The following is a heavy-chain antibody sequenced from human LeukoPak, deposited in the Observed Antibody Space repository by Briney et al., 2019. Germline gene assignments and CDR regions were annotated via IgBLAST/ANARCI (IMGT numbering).Heavy chain of an antibody. V-gene: IGHV4-39*01. CDR2: ISYSGSP. CDR1: GGSISSSSYH. D-gene: IGHD4-17*01. J-gene: IGHJ3*02. Sequence: PSETLSLTCSVSGGSISSSSYHWGWIRQPPGKGLEWIGTISYSGSPYYNPSLKSRVTISVDTSKNQFSLTLSYLTAGDTAAYSCARRRGLYGGDAFDIWGQGTMVTVSS. CDR3: ARRRGLYGGDAFDI.